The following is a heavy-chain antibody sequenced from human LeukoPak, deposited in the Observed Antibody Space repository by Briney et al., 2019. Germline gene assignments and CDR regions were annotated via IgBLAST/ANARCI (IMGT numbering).Heavy chain of an antibody. J-gene: IGHJ3*02. CDR1: GFTFSIYI. D-gene: IGHD2-21*01. CDR2: ISSASGYT. Sequence: GGSLRLSCAASGFTFSIYIMNWVRQAPGKGLEWVSSISSASGYTYSADSVKGRFTISRDNAKNSLYLQLNSLRAEDTAVYYCARDYSDTGSFDIWGQGTMVTVSS. V-gene: IGHV3-21*06. CDR3: ARDYSDTGSFDI.